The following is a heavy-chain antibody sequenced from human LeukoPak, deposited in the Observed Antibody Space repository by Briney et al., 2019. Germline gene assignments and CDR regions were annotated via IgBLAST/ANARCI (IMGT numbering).Heavy chain of an antibody. V-gene: IGHV3-21*01. D-gene: IGHD6-13*01. J-gene: IGHJ6*03. CDR2: ISSSSSYI. CDR1: GFTFSSYS. Sequence: GGSLRLSCAASGFTFSSYSMNWVRQAPGKGLEWVSSISSSSSYIYYADSVKGRFTISRDNAKNLLYLQMNSLRAEDTAVYYCARGYSSSWHHYYYYMDVWGKGTTVTVSS. CDR3: ARGYSSSWHHYYYYMDV.